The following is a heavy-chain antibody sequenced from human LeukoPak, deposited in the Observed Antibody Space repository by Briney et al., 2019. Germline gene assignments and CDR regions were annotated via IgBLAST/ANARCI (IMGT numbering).Heavy chain of an antibody. V-gene: IGHV3-11*04. J-gene: IGHJ4*02. CDR1: GFTFSDYY. CDR2: ISSSGSTI. CDR3: AREGGTIFGVVILGTFDY. D-gene: IGHD3-3*01. Sequence: GGSLRLSCAASGFTFSDYYMSWIRQAPGKGLEWVSYISSSGSTIYYANSVKGRFTISRDNAKNSLYLQMNSLRAEDTAVYYCAREGGTIFGVVILGTFDYWGQGTLVTVSS.